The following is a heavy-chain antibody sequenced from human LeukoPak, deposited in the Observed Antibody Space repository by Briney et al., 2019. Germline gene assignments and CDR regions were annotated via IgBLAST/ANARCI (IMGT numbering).Heavy chain of an antibody. Sequence: SETLSLTCAVYGGSFSGYYWSWIRQPPGKGLEWIGEINHSGSTNYNPSLKSRVTISVDTSKNQFSLKLSSVTAADTAVYYCARAPRQLVGLWFDYWGQGTLVTVSS. D-gene: IGHD6-6*01. V-gene: IGHV4-34*01. CDR3: ARAPRQLVGLWFDY. CDR1: GGSFSGYY. J-gene: IGHJ4*02. CDR2: INHSGST.